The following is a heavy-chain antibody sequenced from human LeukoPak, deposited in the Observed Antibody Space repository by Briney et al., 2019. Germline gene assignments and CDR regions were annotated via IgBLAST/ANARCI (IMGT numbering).Heavy chain of an antibody. D-gene: IGHD3-22*01. CDR3: AKGGTMIVVVRYYFDY. Sequence: SETLSLTCTVSGGSISSYYWSWIRQPPGKGLEWIGYIYYSGSTNYKPSLKSRVTISVDTSKNQFSLKLSSVTAADTAVYYCAKGGTMIVVVRYYFDYWGQGTLVTVSS. V-gene: IGHV4-59*01. CDR1: GGSISSYY. J-gene: IGHJ4*02. CDR2: IYYSGST.